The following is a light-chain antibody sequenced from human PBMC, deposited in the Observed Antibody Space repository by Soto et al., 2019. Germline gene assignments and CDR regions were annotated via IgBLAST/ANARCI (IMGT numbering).Light chain of an antibody. Sequence: EIQLTPSPASLSVSVRERVRISCRSSQRIKTYLNWYQQKPGTAPKLLIFDASTLQTGVPSRFGGGGSGTEFTLTISGLQPDDFATYYCQQYNSDSPWTFGPGTKVDIK. J-gene: IGKJ1*01. CDR1: QRIKTY. CDR3: QQYNSDSPWT. V-gene: IGKV1-5*01. CDR2: DAS.